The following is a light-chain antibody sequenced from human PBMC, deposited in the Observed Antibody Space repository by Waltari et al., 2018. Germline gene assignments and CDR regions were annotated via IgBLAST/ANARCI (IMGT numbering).Light chain of an antibody. Sequence: QSVLTQPPSVSAAPRQKVSISCSGSSSTIGHSSVSCFQQFPRAAPKLLIYDTSKRPSGIPGRFSASNSGTSATLGISGLQTGDEAIYHCGTWDNSLNIVIFGGGTKLTVL. CDR2: DTS. CDR1: SSTIGHSS. CDR3: GTWDNSLNIVI. J-gene: IGLJ2*01. V-gene: IGLV1-51*01.